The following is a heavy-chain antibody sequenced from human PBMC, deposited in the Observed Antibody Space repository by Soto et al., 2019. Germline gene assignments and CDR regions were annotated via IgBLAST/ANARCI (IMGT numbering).Heavy chain of an antibody. D-gene: IGHD2-8*01. CDR3: ARGGKYCTNGGCSFYGMDV. Sequence: QVQLVQSGAEVKKPGASVKVSCKASGYPFTSYGISWVRQAPGQGLEWMGWISAYNGNTNYAQQFQGRVTMTTDTSTSTAYMELRSLRSDDTAVYYCARGGKYCTNGGCSFYGMDVWGQGTTGTVSS. CDR2: ISAYNGNT. CDR1: GYPFTSYG. V-gene: IGHV1-18*01. J-gene: IGHJ6*02.